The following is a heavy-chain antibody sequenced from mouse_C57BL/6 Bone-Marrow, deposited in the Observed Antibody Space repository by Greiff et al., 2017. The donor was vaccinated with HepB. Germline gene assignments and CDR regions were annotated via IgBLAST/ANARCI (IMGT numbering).Heavy chain of an antibody. J-gene: IGHJ1*03. V-gene: IGHV5-4*03. CDR3: ASTVVGYFDV. Sequence: EVKLMESGGGLVKPGGSLKLSCAASGFTFSSYAMSWVRQTPEKRLEWVATISDGGSYTSYPDNVKGRFTISRDNAKNNLYLQMSHLKSEDTAMYYCASTVVGYFDVWGTGTTVTVSS. D-gene: IGHD1-1*01. CDR1: GFTFSSYA. CDR2: ISDGGSYT.